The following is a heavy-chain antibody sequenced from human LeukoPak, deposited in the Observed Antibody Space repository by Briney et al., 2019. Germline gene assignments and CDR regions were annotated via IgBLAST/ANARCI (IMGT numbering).Heavy chain of an antibody. D-gene: IGHD6-19*01. CDR1: GFTVSTNY. CDR2: IYSGGYT. V-gene: IGHV3-66*01. Sequence: GGSLRLSCAASGFTVSTNYMSWVRQAPGKGLEWVSVIYSGGYTYYADAVKGRFTISRDNSKNTLYLQMNSPRAGDTAVYYCARGPVSGWYGADWGQGTLVTVSS. CDR3: ARGPVSGWYGAD. J-gene: IGHJ4*02.